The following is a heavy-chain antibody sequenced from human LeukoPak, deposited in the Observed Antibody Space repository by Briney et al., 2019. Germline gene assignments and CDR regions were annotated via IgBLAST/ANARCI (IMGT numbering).Heavy chain of an antibody. D-gene: IGHD3-9*01. V-gene: IGHV1-46*01. CDR1: GYTFTIYD. Sequence: GASVNVSCKASGYTFTIYDMHWVRQAPRQGVEWMGIINPSGGSTSYAQKFQGRVTMTRDMSTSTVYMELSSLRSEDTAVYYCASGLRLLRYFDWLLYNWFDPWGQGTLVTVSS. J-gene: IGHJ5*02. CDR3: ASGLRLLRYFDWLLYNWFDP. CDR2: INPSGGST.